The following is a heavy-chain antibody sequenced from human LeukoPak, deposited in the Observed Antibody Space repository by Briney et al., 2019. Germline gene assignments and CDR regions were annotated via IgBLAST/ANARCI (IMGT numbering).Heavy chain of an antibody. CDR1: GYTFTSYG. CDR3: ARERRASFWSGYYRSTGAEYFQH. Sequence: ASVKVSCKASGYTFTSYGISWVRQAPGQGLEWMGWISAYNGNTNYAQKLQGRVTMTTDTSTSTAYMELRSLRSDDTAVYYCARERRASFWSGYYRSTGAEYFQHWGQGTLVTVSS. J-gene: IGHJ1*01. CDR2: ISAYNGNT. V-gene: IGHV1-18*01. D-gene: IGHD3-3*01.